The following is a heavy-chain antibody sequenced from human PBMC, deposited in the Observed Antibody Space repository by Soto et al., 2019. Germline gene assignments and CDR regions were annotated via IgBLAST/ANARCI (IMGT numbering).Heavy chain of an antibody. V-gene: IGHV4-34*01. J-gene: IGHJ6*02. CDR3: ARVPTRHYYYYDGMDV. CDR1: GGSFSGYY. Sequence: SETLSLTCAVYGGSFSGYYWSWIRQPPGKGLEWIGEINHSGSINYNVSLKSRVTISVDTSRNQFSLKLSSVTAADAALYYCARVPTRHYYYYDGMDVRGQGTTVTVSS. D-gene: IGHD2-2*01. CDR2: INHSGSI.